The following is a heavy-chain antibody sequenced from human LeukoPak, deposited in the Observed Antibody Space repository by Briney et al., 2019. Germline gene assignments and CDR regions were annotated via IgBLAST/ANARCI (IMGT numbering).Heavy chain of an antibody. CDR3: ANEAISFY. V-gene: IGHV3-23*01. J-gene: IGHJ4*02. D-gene: IGHD2-21*01. Sequence: TGGSLRLSCAASGFTFSNDAMSWVRQAPGKGLEWVSAISGSGSTTYYADSVKGRFTISRDNSKNTLYLQMTSLRAEDTAVYYCANEAISFYWGQGTLVTVSS. CDR2: ISGSGSTT. CDR1: GFTFSNDA.